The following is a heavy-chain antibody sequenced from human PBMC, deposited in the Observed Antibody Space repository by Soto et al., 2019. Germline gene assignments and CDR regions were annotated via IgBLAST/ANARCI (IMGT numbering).Heavy chain of an antibody. J-gene: IGHJ6*03. CDR3: AKAPTYLGELLRGPDYYYYMDV. CDR2: ISGSGGST. Sequence: TGGSLRLSCAASGFTFSSYAMSWVRQAPGKGLEWVSAISGSGGSTYYADSVKGRFTISRDNSKNTLYLQMKSLRAEDTAVYYCAKAPTYLGELLRGPDYYYYMDVWGKGTTVTVSS. CDR1: GFTFSSYA. V-gene: IGHV3-23*01. D-gene: IGHD3-16*01.